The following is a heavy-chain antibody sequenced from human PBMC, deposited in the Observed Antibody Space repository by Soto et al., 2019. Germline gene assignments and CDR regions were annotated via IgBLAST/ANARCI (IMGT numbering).Heavy chain of an antibody. J-gene: IGHJ6*02. CDR2: IYYSGST. V-gene: IGHV4-31*03. D-gene: IGHD2-15*01. CDR1: GGSISSGGYY. Sequence: QVQLQESGPGLVKPSQTLSLTCTVSGGSISSGGYYWSWIRQHPGKGLEWIGYIYYSGSTYYNPSLKSRVTISVDTSKNQFSLKLSSVTAADTAVYYCARDRYCSGGSCYYYYGMDVWGQGTTVTVSS. CDR3: ARDRYCSGGSCYYYYGMDV.